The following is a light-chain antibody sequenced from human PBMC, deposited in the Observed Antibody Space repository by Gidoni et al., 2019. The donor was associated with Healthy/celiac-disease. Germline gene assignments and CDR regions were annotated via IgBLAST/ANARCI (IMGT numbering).Light chain of an antibody. CDR2: AAS. V-gene: IGKV1-39*01. CDR1: QSISSY. Sequence: DIQMTQSPSSLSASVGDRVTITCRASQSISSYLNWYQQKPGKAPKLLIYAASSLQSGVPSRFSGSGSGTDFTLTISSLQPEDFATYYCQQSYPSITFXQXTRLEIK. J-gene: IGKJ5*01. CDR3: QQSYPSIT.